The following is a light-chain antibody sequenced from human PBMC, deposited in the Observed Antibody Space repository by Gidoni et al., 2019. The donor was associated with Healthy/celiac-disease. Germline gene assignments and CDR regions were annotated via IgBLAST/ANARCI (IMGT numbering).Light chain of an antibody. CDR2: GAS. Sequence: IVMTQSPATLSVSPGERATLSCRASQSVSSNLAWYQQKPGQAPRLLIYGASTRATGIPARFSGSGSGTEFTLTISSLQSEDFAVYYCQQYNNWSYTFGQGTKLEIK. V-gene: IGKV3-15*01. CDR3: QQYNNWSYT. CDR1: QSVSSN. J-gene: IGKJ2*01.